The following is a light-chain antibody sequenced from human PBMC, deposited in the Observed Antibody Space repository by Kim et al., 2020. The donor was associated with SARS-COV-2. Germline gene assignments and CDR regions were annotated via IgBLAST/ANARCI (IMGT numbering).Light chain of an antibody. CDR3: QQYADSPIT. CDR1: QNVGKNY. J-gene: IGKJ5*01. Sequence: EIVLTQSPGTLSLSPGERATLSCTASQNVGKNYVAWFHHSPGQPPRLLIHGASARAAGIPDRFSGSVSGTDFTLTINRVEPEDFGVFYCQQYADSPITFGQGTRLEIK. CDR2: GAS. V-gene: IGKV3-20*01.